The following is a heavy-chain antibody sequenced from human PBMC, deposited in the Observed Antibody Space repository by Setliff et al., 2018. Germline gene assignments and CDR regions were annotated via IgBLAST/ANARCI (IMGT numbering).Heavy chain of an antibody. Sequence: GESLTISCQGDGYIFTRYWIAWVRQTPGKGLEWMGNIHPGDSETRYSASFEGLITISADKSTATAYLHFGSLRTSDTGTYFCARQADYFDKWGQGTLVTVSS. J-gene: IGHJ4*02. CDR3: ARQADYFDK. V-gene: IGHV5-51*01. CDR2: IHPGDSET. CDR1: GYIFTRYW.